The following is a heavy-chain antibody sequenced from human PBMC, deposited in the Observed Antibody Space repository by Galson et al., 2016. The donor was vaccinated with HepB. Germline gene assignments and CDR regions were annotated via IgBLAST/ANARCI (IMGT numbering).Heavy chain of an antibody. CDR3: AKATRSYYFGADY. J-gene: IGHJ4*02. CDR1: GFTFRDYG. Sequence: SLRLSCAASGFTFRDYGMHWVRQAPAKGLEWVAAISNDETNKHYADSVKGRFTISRDNSKNTLYLQMNSLRTDDTAVYNCAKATRSYYFGADYWGQGALVTVSS. D-gene: IGHD2-21*01. V-gene: IGHV3-30*18. CDR2: ISNDETNK.